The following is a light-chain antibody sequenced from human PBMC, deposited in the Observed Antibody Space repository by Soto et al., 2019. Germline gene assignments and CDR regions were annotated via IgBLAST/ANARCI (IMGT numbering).Light chain of an antibody. Sequence: QSVLTQPPSASGSPGQSVTISCTGTSNDVGGYDYVSWYQQHPGKAPKLMIFEVSNRPSGVPDRFSGSKSGNTASLTVSGLQAEDESHYYCSLYAGSNNLLFGGGTKVTVL. J-gene: IGLJ2*01. V-gene: IGLV2-8*01. CDR1: SNDVGGYDY. CDR2: EVS. CDR3: SLYAGSNNLL.